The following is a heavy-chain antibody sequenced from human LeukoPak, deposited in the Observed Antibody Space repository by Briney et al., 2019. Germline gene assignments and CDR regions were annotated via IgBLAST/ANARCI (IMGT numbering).Heavy chain of an antibody. V-gene: IGHV1-18*01. CDR1: GYTFTSYG. CDR3: ARDTIFGVVIMRGFDY. Sequence: GASVKVSCKASGYTFTSYGMSWVRQAPGQGLEWMGWISAYNGNTNYAQKLQGRVTMTTDTSTSTAYMELRSLRSDDTAVYYCARDTIFGVVIMRGFDYWGQGTLVTVSS. J-gene: IGHJ4*02. D-gene: IGHD3-3*01. CDR2: ISAYNGNT.